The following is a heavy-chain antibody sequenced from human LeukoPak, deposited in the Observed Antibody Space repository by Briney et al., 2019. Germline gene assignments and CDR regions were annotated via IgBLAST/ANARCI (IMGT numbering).Heavy chain of an antibody. Sequence: PSETLSLTCTVSGVSISSSNSYWGWIRQPPGKGLEWIGEINHSGSTNYNPSLKSRVTISIDTSKNQFSLKLNSVTTADTAVYYCARAGRRYYDSSGYYFDYWGQGTLVTVSS. CDR3: ARAGRRYYDSSGYYFDY. CDR1: GVSISSSNSY. V-gene: IGHV4-39*07. D-gene: IGHD3-22*01. CDR2: INHSGST. J-gene: IGHJ4*02.